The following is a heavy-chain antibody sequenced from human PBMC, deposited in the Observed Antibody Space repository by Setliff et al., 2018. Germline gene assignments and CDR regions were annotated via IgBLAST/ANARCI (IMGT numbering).Heavy chain of an antibody. D-gene: IGHD3-10*01. Sequence: SETLSLTCTVPGGSISSGDYYWSWIRQPPGKGLEWIGYIYYSGSTYYNPSLKSRVTISVDTSKNQFSLKLSSVTAADTAVYYCARGRSLLWFGDPGIDYWGQGTLVTVSS. CDR3: ARGRSLLWFGDPGIDY. CDR2: IYYSGST. J-gene: IGHJ4*02. CDR1: GGSISSGDYY. V-gene: IGHV4-30-4*08.